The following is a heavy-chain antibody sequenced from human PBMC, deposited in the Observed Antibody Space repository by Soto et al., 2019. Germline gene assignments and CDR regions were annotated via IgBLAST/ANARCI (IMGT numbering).Heavy chain of an antibody. Sequence: QVQLVQSGAEVRKPGASLKVSCKASGHTFITYGVSWVRQAPGQGLEWMGWINNRNGNTNYAQKFQGRVTMTTDTSTPTVYIELRSLRSDDTAVYYCAIDGNQWDHRYFDSWGQGTLVTVSS. CDR2: INNRNGNT. D-gene: IGHD1-26*01. J-gene: IGHJ4*02. CDR1: GHTFITYG. V-gene: IGHV1-18*01. CDR3: AIDGNQWDHRYFDS.